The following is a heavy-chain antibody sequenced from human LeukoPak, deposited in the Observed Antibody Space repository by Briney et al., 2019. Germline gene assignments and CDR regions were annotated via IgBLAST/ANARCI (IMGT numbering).Heavy chain of an antibody. D-gene: IGHD3-3*01. CDR2: IYYSGST. CDR3: ARGSTTIFGVVYFDY. V-gene: IGHV4-59*01. CDR1: GGSISSYY. Sequence: SETLSLTCTVSGGSISSYYWSWIRQPPGEGLEWIGYIYYSGSTSYNPSLKSRVTISVDTSKHQFSLKLTSVTAADTAVYYCARGSTTIFGVVYFDYWGQGTLVTVSS. J-gene: IGHJ4*02.